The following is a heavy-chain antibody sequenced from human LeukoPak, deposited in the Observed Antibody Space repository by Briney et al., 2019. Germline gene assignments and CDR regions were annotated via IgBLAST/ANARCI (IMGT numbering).Heavy chain of an antibody. D-gene: IGHD1-26*01. CDR1: GFTVRSNY. CDR2: IYGGGSV. CDR3: ARGGSYLSAFDI. J-gene: IGHJ3*02. V-gene: IGHV3-53*01. Sequence: GSLRLSCAASGFTVRSNYMSWVRQAPGKGLEWVSIIYGGGSVFYADSVKGRFTISRDNSKDTLYLQMNSLRGEDTAVYYCARGGSYLSAFDIWGQGTMVTVSS.